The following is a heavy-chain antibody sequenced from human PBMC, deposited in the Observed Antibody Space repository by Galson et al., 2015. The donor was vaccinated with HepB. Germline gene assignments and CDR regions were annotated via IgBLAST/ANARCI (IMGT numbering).Heavy chain of an antibody. CDR1: GFTFSSYG. D-gene: IGHD6-13*01. CDR2: ISYDGSNK. CDR3: AKGGAGFGISSILYGMDV. J-gene: IGHJ6*02. V-gene: IGHV3-30*18. Sequence: SLRLSCAASGFTFSSYGMHWVRQAPGKGLEWVAVISYDGSNKYYADSVKGRFTISRDNSKNTLYLQMNSLRAEDTAVYYCAKGGAGFGISSILYGMDVWGQGTTVTVSS.